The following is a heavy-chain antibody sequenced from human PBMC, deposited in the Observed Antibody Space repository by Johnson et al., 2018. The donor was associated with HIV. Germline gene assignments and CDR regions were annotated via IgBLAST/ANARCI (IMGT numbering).Heavy chain of an antibody. Sequence: QVQLVESGGGLVKPGGSLRLSCAASGFTFSSYAMHWVRQAPGKGLEWVAVISYDGSNKYYADSVKGRFTISRDNSKNTLYLQMNSLRAEDTAVYYCARGGEYSSSLYAFDIWGQGTMVTVSS. CDR1: GFTFSSYA. V-gene: IGHV3-30*04. J-gene: IGHJ3*02. CDR3: ARGGEYSSSLYAFDI. D-gene: IGHD6-13*01. CDR2: ISYDGSNK.